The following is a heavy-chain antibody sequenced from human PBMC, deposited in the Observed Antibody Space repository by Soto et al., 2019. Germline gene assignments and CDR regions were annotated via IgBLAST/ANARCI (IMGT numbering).Heavy chain of an antibody. V-gene: IGHV1-18*04. CDR3: ARDGNWPDSSGYYGWFEP. Sequence: QVQLVQSGAEVKKPVASVKVSCKASGYTFTSYGISWVRQAPGQGLEWMGWISAYNGNTKYSQKFQGRVTITRDTAASTAYMELSSLRSEDTAVYYCARDGNWPDSSGYYGWFEPWGQGPLVTVSS. CDR2: ISAYNGNT. CDR1: GYTFTSYG. D-gene: IGHD3-22*01. J-gene: IGHJ5*02.